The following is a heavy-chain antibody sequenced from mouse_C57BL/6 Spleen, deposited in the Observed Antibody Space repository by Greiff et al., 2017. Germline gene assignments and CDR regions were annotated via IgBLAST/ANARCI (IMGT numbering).Heavy chain of an antibody. CDR1: GYTFTSYW. CDR2: IHPNSGST. V-gene: IGHV1-64*01. Sequence: QVQLQQPGAELVKPGASVKLSCKASGYTFTSYWMHWVKQRPGQGLEWIGMIHPNSGSTNYNEKFKSKATLAVDKSSSTAYMQHSSLTSKDSAVYYCARNQGYYFDYWGQGTTLTVSS. J-gene: IGHJ2*01. CDR3: ARNQGYYFDY. D-gene: IGHD3-3*01.